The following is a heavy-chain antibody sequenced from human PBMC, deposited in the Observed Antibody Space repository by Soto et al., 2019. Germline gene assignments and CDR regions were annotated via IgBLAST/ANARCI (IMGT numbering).Heavy chain of an antibody. V-gene: IGHV1-58*02. D-gene: IGHD2-15*01. CDR1: GFTFTSSA. CDR3: AAEDGIDVVVVANSTNAFDI. CDR2: IVVGSGNT. Sequence: ASVKVSCKASGFTFTSSAMQWVRQARGQRLEWIGWIVVGSGNTNYAQKFQERVTITRDMSTSTAYMELSSLRSEDTAVYYCAAEDGIDVVVVANSTNAFDIWGQGTMVTVS. J-gene: IGHJ3*02.